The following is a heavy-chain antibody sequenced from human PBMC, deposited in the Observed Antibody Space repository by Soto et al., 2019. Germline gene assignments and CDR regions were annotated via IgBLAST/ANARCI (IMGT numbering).Heavy chain of an antibody. CDR1: GYTFTGYY. J-gene: IGHJ3*02. V-gene: IGHV1-2*04. CDR2: INPNSGGT. Sequence: ASVKVSCKASGYTFTGYYMHWVRQAPGQGLEWMGWINPNSGGTNYAQKFQGWVTMTRDTSISTAYMELSRLRSDDTAVYYCARAELAVAGGAFEIWGQGTMVTVSS. CDR3: ARAELAVAGGAFEI. D-gene: IGHD6-19*01.